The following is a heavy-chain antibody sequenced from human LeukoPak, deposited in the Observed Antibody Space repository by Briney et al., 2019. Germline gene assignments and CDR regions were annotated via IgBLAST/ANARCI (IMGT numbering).Heavy chain of an antibody. CDR2: FDPEDGET. J-gene: IGHJ6*03. CDR1: GYTLTELS. Sequence: ASVKVSCKVSGYTLTELSMHWVRQAPGKGLEWMGGFDPEDGETIYAQKFQGRVTMTEDTSTDTAYRELSSLRSEDTAVYYCETFAPSSSSAAAYYSYYMDVWGKGTTVTVSS. CDR3: ETFAPSSSSAAAYYSYYMDV. V-gene: IGHV1-24*01. D-gene: IGHD6-6*01.